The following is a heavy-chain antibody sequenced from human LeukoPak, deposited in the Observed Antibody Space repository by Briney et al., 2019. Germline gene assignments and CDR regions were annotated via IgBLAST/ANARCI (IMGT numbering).Heavy chain of an antibody. V-gene: IGHV4-61*02. Sequence: SETLSLTYTVSGGSISSGSYHWSWIRQPAGKGLEWIGRIYTSGSTNYNPSLKSRVTISVDTSKNQFSLKLSSVTATDTAVYYCARRHGNYDILTGYLYWGQGTLVTVSS. CDR2: IYTSGST. D-gene: IGHD3-9*01. CDR3: ARRHGNYDILTGYLY. CDR1: GGSISSGSYH. J-gene: IGHJ4*02.